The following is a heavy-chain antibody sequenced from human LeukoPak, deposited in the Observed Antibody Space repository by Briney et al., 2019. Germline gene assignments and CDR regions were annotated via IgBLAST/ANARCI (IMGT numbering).Heavy chain of an antibody. V-gene: IGHV3-9*03. CDR2: ISWNSGSI. CDR3: AKEGDCSSTSCYIDY. D-gene: IGHD2-2*02. CDR1: GFTFDDYA. Sequence: GGSLRLSCAASGFTFDDYAMHWVRQAPGKGLEWVSGISWNSGSIGYADSVKGRFTISRDNAKNSLYLQMNSLRADDMALYYCAKEGDCSSTSCYIDYWGQGTLVTVSS. J-gene: IGHJ4*02.